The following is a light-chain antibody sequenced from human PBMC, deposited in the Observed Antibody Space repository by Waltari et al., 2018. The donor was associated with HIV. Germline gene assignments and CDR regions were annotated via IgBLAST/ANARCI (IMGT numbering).Light chain of an antibody. Sequence: QSALTQPASVSGSPGQSITISCTGTSSDVGGYNYVSWYQQHPGKAPELMMYEVNNRPSGVSNRFSGSKSGNTASLTIYGLQAEDEADYYCISYTGFTTPYVFGTGTKVTVL. CDR1: SSDVGGYNY. V-gene: IGLV2-14*01. CDR2: EVN. CDR3: ISYTGFTTPYV. J-gene: IGLJ1*01.